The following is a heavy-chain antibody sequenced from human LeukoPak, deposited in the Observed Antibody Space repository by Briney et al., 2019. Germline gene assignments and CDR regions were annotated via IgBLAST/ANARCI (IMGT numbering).Heavy chain of an antibody. CDR2: IKQDGSEK. J-gene: IGHJ4*02. Sequence: PGGSLRLPCAASGFTFSSYWMSWVRQAPGQGLEWVANIKQDGSEKYYVDSVEGRFTISRDNAKNSLYLQMNSLRAEDTAVYYCARDYYDYGDYGDYWGQGTLVTVSS. CDR1: GFTFSSYW. D-gene: IGHD4-17*01. V-gene: IGHV3-7*01. CDR3: ARDYYDYGDYGDY.